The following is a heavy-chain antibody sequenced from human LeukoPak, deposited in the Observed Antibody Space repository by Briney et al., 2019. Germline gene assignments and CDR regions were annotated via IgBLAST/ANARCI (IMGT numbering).Heavy chain of an antibody. CDR3: ASKRVKPYSGSSDAVFDY. J-gene: IGHJ4*02. CDR1: GGSISSGSYY. Sequence: TLSLTCTVSGGSISSGSYYWSWIRQPAGKGLEWIGRIYTSGSTNYNPSLKSRVTISVDTSKNQFSLKLSSVTAADTAVYYCASKRVKPYSGSSDAVFDYWGQGTLVTVSS. CDR2: IYTSGST. V-gene: IGHV4-61*02. D-gene: IGHD1-26*01.